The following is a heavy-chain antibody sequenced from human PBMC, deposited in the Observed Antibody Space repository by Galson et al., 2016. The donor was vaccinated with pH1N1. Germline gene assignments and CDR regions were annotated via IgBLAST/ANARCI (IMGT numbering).Heavy chain of an antibody. CDR3: ARRVGRSFDY. V-gene: IGHV1-3*01. D-gene: IGHD3-10*01. CDR2: NGDT. J-gene: IGHJ4*02. Sequence: NGDTKYSQKFQDRVTITRDTSATTAYMELSSLRFEDTAVYYCARRVGRSFDYWGQGTLVTVSS.